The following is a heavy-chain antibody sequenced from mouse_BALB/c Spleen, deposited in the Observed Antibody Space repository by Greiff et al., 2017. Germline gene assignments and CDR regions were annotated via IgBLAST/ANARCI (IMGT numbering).Heavy chain of an antibody. V-gene: IGHV10-1*02. J-gene: IGHJ4*01. CDR1: GFTFNTYA. D-gene: IGHD2-4*01. CDR2: IRSKSNNYAT. CDR3: VRLASLRPYAMDY. Sequence: DVQLQESGGGLVQPKGSLKLSCAASGFTFNTYAMNWVRQAPGKGLEWVARIRSKSNNYATYYADSVKDRFTISRDDSQSMLYLQMNNLKTEDTAMDYCVRLASLRPYAMDYWGQGTSVTVSS.